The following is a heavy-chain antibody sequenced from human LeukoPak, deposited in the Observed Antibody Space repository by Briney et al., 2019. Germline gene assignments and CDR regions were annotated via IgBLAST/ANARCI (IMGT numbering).Heavy chain of an antibody. V-gene: IGHV4-39*01. J-gene: IGHJ2*01. CDR2: IYYSGST. CDR3: ARQAVVTSHWYFDL. D-gene: IGHD4-23*01. CDR1: VGSISSSSYY. Sequence: SETLSLTCTVSVGSISSSSYYWGWIRQPPGKGLEWIGSIYYSGSTYYKPSLKSPVTISVDTSKNQFSLKLSSVTAADTAVYYCARQAVVTSHWYFDLWGRGTLVTVPS.